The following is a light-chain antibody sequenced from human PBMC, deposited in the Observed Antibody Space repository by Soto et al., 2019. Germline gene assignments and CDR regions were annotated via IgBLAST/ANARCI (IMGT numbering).Light chain of an antibody. CDR3: SSYTRQSTYV. CDR1: RSDVGAYKY. V-gene: IGLV2-14*03. CDR2: EVN. J-gene: IGLJ1*01. Sequence: QSALLQPAPVSGSPGKSITISAPEPRSDVGAYKYASWFQQYPGKVPKLIIYEVNDRPSGVSNRFSASKSGNTASLTISGLQAEDEADYYCSSYTRQSTYVFGTGTKVTVL.